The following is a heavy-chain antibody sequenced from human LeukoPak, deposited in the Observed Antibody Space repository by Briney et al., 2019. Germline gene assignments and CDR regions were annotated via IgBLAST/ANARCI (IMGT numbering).Heavy chain of an antibody. CDR2: IYTSGST. CDR3: ASQIGYCSSTSCYAYGRFDY. Sequence: SETLSLTCTVSGGFISSYYWSWIRQPAGKELEWIGRIYTSGSTNYNPSLKSRVTMSVDTSKNQFSLKLSSVTAADTAVYYCASQIGYCSSTSCYAYGRFDYWGQGTLVTVSS. D-gene: IGHD2-2*01. CDR1: GGFISSYY. V-gene: IGHV4-4*07. J-gene: IGHJ4*02.